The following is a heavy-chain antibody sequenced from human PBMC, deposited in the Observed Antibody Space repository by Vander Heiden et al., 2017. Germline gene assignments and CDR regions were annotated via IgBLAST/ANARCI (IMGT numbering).Heavy chain of an antibody. Sequence: PPGQGLEWMGGIIPIFGTANYAQKFQGRVTITADESTSTAYMELSSLRSEDTAVYYCARDSLPGGAFDIWGQGTMVTVSS. J-gene: IGHJ3*02. CDR2: IIPIFGTA. V-gene: IGHV1-69*01. CDR3: ARDSLPGGAFDI. D-gene: IGHD3-16*01.